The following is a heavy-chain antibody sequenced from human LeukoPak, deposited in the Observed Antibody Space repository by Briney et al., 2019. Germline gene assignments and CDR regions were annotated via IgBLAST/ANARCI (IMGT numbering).Heavy chain of an antibody. Sequence: GGSLRLSCAASGFTFSTYGMHWVRQAPGKGLEWVAVISYDGGTKYYADSVKGRFTISRDNSKNTLYLQMNSLRAEDTAVYYCAKDRAPDMYNWFDPWGQGTLVTVSS. CDR1: GFTFSTYG. J-gene: IGHJ5*02. CDR2: ISYDGGTK. CDR3: AKDRAPDMYNWFDP. V-gene: IGHV3-30*18.